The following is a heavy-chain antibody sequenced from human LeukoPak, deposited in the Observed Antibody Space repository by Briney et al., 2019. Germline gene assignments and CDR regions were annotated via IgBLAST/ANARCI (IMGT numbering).Heavy chain of an antibody. CDR1: AYTFTSYG. CDR2: ISAYTSNT. Sequence: ASVKVSFKSSAYTFTSYGISWARQSHGQVLERMGWISAYTSNTNYAQKLQRRVTMTTDTSTSTAYMELRSLRSDDTAVYYCARGGGGYFQHWGQGTLVTVSS. D-gene: IGHD3-16*01. V-gene: IGHV1-18*01. J-gene: IGHJ1*01. CDR3: ARGGGGYFQH.